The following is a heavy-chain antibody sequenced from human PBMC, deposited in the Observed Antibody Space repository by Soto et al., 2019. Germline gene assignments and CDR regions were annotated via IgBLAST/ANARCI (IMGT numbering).Heavy chain of an antibody. Sequence: PGGSLRLSCAASGFTFSSYWMSWVRQAPGKGLEWVANIKQDGSEKYYVDSVKGRFTISRDNAKNSLYLQMNSLRAEDTAVYYCARPLVDFWSGFHYWGQGTLVTVSS. CDR3: ARPLVDFWSGFHY. CDR2: IKQDGSEK. J-gene: IGHJ4*02. D-gene: IGHD3-3*01. V-gene: IGHV3-7*01. CDR1: GFTFSSYW.